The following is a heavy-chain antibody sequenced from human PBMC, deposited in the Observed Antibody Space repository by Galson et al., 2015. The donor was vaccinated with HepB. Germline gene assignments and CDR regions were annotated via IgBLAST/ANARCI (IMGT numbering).Heavy chain of an antibody. J-gene: IGHJ6*02. CDR1: GYTFTSYA. Sequence: SVKVSCKASGYTFTSYAMNWVRQAPGQGLEWMGWINTNTGNPTYAQGSTGRFVFSLDTSVSTAYLQISSLKAEDTAVYYCARDVGGDYYYYGMDVWGQGTTVTVSS. V-gene: IGHV7-4-1*02. D-gene: IGHD3-3*01. CDR2: INTNTGNP. CDR3: ARDVGGDYYYYGMDV.